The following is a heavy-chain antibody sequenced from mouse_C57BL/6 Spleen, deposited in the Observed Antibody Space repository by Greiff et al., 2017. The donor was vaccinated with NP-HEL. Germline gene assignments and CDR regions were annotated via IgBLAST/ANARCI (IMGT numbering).Heavy chain of an antibody. D-gene: IGHD2-3*01. Sequence: EVQRVESGGGLVKPGGSLKLSCAASGFTFSDYGMHWVRQAPEKGLEWVAYISSGSSTIYYADTVKGRFTISRDNAKNTLFLQMTSLRSEDTAMYYCATYEGYYVEGVGYRGQGTSVTVSS. CDR3: ATYEGYYVEGVGY. J-gene: IGHJ4*01. CDR2: ISSGSSTI. V-gene: IGHV5-17*01. CDR1: GFTFSDYG.